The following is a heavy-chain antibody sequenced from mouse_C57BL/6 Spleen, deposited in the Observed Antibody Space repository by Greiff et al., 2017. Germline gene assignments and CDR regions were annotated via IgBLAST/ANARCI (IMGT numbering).Heavy chain of an antibody. V-gene: IGHV5-17*01. CDR2: ISSGSSTI. CDR1: GFTFSDYG. J-gene: IGHJ1*03. CDR3: ARSRSYGYFDV. Sequence: EVKLMESGGGLVKPGGSLKLSCAASGFTFSDYGMHWVRQAPEKGLEWVAYISSGSSTIYYADTVKGRFTISRDNAKNTLFLQMTSLRSEDTAMYYCARSRSYGYFDVWGTGTTVTVSS.